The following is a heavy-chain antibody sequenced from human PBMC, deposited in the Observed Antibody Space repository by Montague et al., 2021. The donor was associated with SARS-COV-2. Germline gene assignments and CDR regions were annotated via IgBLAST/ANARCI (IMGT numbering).Heavy chain of an antibody. D-gene: IGHD3-16*02. V-gene: IGHV4-59*11. CDR1: AGSISSHY. CDR2: VYYTGST. Sequence: SETLSLTCTVSAGSISSHYWSWIRQPPGKALEWIGYVYYTGSTKYNPSLKSRVTMSVDTPKNRFSLSLRSLTAADTAVYYCARDSGECSRTTCYRPYYYGLAVWGQGTTVTVSS. CDR3: ARDSGECSRTTCYRPYYYGLAV. J-gene: IGHJ6*02.